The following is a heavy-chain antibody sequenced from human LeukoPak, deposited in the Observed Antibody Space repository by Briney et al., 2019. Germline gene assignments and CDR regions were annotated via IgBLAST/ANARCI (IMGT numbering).Heavy chain of an antibody. CDR2: LSSSSASTI. CDR1: GFTFSSYE. D-gene: IGHD2-2*01. CDR3: ASQITVPYFDY. Sequence: GGSLRLSCAASGFTFSSYEMNWVRQAPGKGLEWVSYLSSSSASTISYADSVKGRFTISRDNAKNSLYLQMNSLRAEDTAVYYCASQITVPYFDYWGQGTLVTVSS. J-gene: IGHJ4*02. V-gene: IGHV3-48*03.